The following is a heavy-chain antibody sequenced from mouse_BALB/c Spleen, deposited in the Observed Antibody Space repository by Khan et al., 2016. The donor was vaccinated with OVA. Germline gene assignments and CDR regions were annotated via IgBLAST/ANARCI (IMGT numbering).Heavy chain of an antibody. V-gene: IGHV9-2-1*01. Sequence: QILLVQSGPELKKPGETVKISCKASGYTFTDYSMHWVKQAPGKGLKWMGWINTETGEPTYADDFKGRFAFSLATSASTAYLQINNLKNEDTATYFCAATPLAYWGQGTLGTVSA. CDR3: AATPLAY. CDR2: INTETGEP. D-gene: IGHD1-1*01. J-gene: IGHJ3*01. CDR1: GYTFTDYS.